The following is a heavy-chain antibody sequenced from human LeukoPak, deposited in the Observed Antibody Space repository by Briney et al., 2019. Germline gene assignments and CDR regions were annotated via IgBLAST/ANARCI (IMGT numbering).Heavy chain of an antibody. Sequence: GVSLRLSCAASGFAVSSNYMSWVRQAPGKGLEWVSIVYSDGRTFYTDSVKGRFTVSRDSSKNTLHLEMNSLRVEDTAIYYCARDNRVITIFGVVTRWWFNPWGQGSLVTVSS. V-gene: IGHV3-53*01. CDR1: GFAVSSNY. D-gene: IGHD3-3*01. J-gene: IGHJ5*02. CDR2: VYSDGRT. CDR3: ARDNRVITIFGVVTRWWFNP.